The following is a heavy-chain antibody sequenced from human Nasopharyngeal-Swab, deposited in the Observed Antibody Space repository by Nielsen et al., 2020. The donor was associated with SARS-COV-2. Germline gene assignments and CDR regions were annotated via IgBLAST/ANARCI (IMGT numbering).Heavy chain of an antibody. V-gene: IGHV1-46*01. Sequence: ASVKVSCKASGYTFTGYYMHWVRQPPGQGLECMGIINPSGGSTSYAQKFQGRVTMTRDTSTSTVYMELSSLRSEDTAVYYCARDHPSDNCRLPACYYGMDVWGQGTTVTVSS. CDR1: GYTFTGYY. CDR2: INPSGGST. D-gene: IGHD1-1*01. CDR3: ARDHPSDNCRLPACYYGMDV. J-gene: IGHJ6*02.